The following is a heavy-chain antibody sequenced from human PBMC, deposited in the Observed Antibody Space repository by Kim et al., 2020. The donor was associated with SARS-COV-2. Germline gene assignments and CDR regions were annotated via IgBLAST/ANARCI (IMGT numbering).Heavy chain of an antibody. D-gene: IGHD3-16*02. CDR2: IRSKAYGGTT. CDR1: GFTFGDYA. CDR3: TRDPGYYDYVWGSYRYDGGDY. J-gene: IGHJ4*02. Sequence: GGSLRLSCTASGFTFGDYAMSWFRQAPGKGLEWVGFIRSKAYGGTTEYAASVKGRFTISRDDSKSIAYLQMNSLKTEDTAVYYCTRDPGYYDYVWGSYRYDGGDYWGQGTLVTVSS. V-gene: IGHV3-49*03.